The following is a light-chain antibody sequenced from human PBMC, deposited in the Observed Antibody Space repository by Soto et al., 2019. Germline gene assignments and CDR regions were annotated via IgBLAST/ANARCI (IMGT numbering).Light chain of an antibody. Sequence: HSVRTQPRSVSGSPGQSVTMSCTGTSSDVGGYNFVSWYQHHPGKAPKVMIYDVSQRPSGVPDRFSGSKSGNTASLTISGLQTEDEANYYCCSYAGSYTYWVFGGGTKLTVL. CDR1: SSDVGGYNF. CDR3: CSYAGSYTYWV. J-gene: IGLJ3*02. CDR2: DVS. V-gene: IGLV2-11*01.